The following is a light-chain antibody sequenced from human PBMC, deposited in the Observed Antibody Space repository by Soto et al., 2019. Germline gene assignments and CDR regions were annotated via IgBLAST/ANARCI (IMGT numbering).Light chain of an antibody. CDR2: G. Sequence: QSVLTQPPSVSGAPRQRVTISCTGSSSNIGAGYPVHWYQQLPGTAPKLLVAGNRPSGVPDRFSVSKSGASASLAITGLQAEDEADYYCSSYAGSTSVVVFGGGTKLTVL. CDR3: SSYAGSTSVVV. CDR1: SSNIGAGYP. J-gene: IGLJ2*01. V-gene: IGLV1-40*01.